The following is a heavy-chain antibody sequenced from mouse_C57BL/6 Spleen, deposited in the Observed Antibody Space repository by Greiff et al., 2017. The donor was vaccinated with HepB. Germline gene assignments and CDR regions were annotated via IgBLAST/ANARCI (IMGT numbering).Heavy chain of an antibody. Sequence: QVQLQQSGTELVKPGASVKLSCKASGYTFTSYWMHWVKQRPGQGLEWIGNINPSNGGTNYNEKFKSKATLTVDKSSSTAYMQLSSLTSEDSAVYYCARWGITTVVAHYFDYWGQGTTLTVSS. J-gene: IGHJ2*01. CDR2: INPSNGGT. CDR1: GYTFTSYW. CDR3: ARWGITTVVAHYFDY. D-gene: IGHD1-1*01. V-gene: IGHV1-53*01.